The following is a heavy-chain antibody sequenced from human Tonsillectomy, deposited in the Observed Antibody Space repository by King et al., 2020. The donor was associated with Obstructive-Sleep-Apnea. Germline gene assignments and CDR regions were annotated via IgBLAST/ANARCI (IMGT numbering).Heavy chain of an antibody. CDR1: GFTFDDYA. CDR3: ARKASGTYYNWYFDL. CDR2: ISWNSGRI. D-gene: IGHD3-10*01. Sequence: DVQLVESGGGLVQPGRSLRLSCAASGFTFDDYAMHWVRQAPGKGLELVSGISWNSGRIGYADSVKGRFTISRDNAKNSLYLQMNSLRAEDTALYYCARKASGTYYNWYFDLWGRGTLVTVSS. J-gene: IGHJ2*01. V-gene: IGHV3-9*01.